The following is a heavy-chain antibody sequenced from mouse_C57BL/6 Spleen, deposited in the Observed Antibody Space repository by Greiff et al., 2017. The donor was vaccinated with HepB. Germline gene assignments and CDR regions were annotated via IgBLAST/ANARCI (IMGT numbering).Heavy chain of an antibody. CDR2: INPNNGGT. CDR1: GYTFTDYY. D-gene: IGHD1-1*01. Sequence: EVQLQQSGPELVKPGASVKISCKASGYTFTDYYMNWVKQSHGKSLEWIGDINPNNGGTSYNQKFKGKATLTVDKSSSTAYMELRSLTSEDSAVYYGARDHYYGSSWGMDYWGQGTSVTVSS. J-gene: IGHJ4*01. V-gene: IGHV1-26*01. CDR3: ARDHYYGSSWGMDY.